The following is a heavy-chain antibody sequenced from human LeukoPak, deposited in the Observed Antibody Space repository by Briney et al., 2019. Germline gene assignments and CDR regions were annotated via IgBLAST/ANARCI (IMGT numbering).Heavy chain of an antibody. CDR1: GFTFSDFA. CDR3: VRGDYSTFSDY. V-gene: IGHV3-33*01. Sequence: GGSLRLSCVGSGFTFSDFAIHWVRQPPGMGLEWLTVIWHDGSKKYYGDPVKGRFTVSRDNSKNTVYLQMNGLRVEDTAIYYCVRGDYSTFSDYWGPGTRLIVSS. D-gene: IGHD4-4*01. CDR2: IWHDGSKK. J-gene: IGHJ4*02.